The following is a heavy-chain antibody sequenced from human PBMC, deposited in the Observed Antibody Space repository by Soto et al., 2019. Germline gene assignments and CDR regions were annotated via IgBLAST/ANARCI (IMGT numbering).Heavy chain of an antibody. CDR3: AKMAYFGDPPGGDS. Sequence: EVQLLESGGGLVQPGGSLRLSCAVSGFTFSTSAMAWVRQAPGEGLEWVSSISGSGVATFNAYSVKGRFTISRDNSKNTLHLQMNSLGAEDTAVYHCAKMAYFGDPPGGDSWGQGTLVTVSS. CDR1: GFTFSTSA. J-gene: IGHJ4*02. V-gene: IGHV3-23*01. CDR2: ISGSGVAT. D-gene: IGHD2-21*01.